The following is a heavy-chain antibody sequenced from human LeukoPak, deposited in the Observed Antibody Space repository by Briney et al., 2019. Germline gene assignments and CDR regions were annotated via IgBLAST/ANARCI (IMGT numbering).Heavy chain of an antibody. CDR2: IYTSGST. CDR3: AGEVVPANWFDP. J-gene: IGHJ5*02. Sequence: SETLSLTCTVSSGSISSGSYYWSWIRQPAGKGLEWIGRIYTSGSTNYNPSLKSRVTISVDTSKNQFSLKLSSVTAADTAVYYCAGEVVPANWFDPWGQGTLVTVSS. D-gene: IGHD2-2*01. V-gene: IGHV4-61*02. CDR1: SGSISSGSYY.